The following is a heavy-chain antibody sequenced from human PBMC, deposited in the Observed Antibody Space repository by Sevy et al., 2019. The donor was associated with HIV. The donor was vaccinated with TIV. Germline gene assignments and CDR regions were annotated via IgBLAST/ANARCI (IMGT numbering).Heavy chain of an antibody. Sequence: ASVKVSCKASGGTFSSYGISWVRQAPGQGIEWMGGIIPILGTVNYAQKFQGRVTITADESTKTAYMELSSLRSEDTAVYYCARGGGNGWYYFDYWGQKTLVTVSS. CDR1: GGTFSSYG. V-gene: IGHV1-69*13. CDR3: ARGGGNGWYYFDY. D-gene: IGHD6-19*01. CDR2: IIPILGTV. J-gene: IGHJ4*02.